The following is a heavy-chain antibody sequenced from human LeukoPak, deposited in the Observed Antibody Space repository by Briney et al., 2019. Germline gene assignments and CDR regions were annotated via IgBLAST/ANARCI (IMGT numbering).Heavy chain of an antibody. V-gene: IGHV1-18*01. D-gene: IGHD3-10*01. CDR1: GYTFTSYG. Sequence: ASVKVSCKASGYTFTSYGISWVRQAPRQGLEWMGWISAYNGKTNYAQRLQGRVTMTTDTSTSTAYMELRSLRSDDTAVYYCARSRGYGSGNGGSPMDVWGQGTTVTVSS. CDR3: ARSRGYGSGNGGSPMDV. J-gene: IGHJ6*02. CDR2: ISAYNGKT.